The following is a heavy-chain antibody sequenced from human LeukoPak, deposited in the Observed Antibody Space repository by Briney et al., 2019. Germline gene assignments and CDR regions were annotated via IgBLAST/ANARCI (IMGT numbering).Heavy chain of an antibody. CDR2: MNPNSGNT. CDR1: GYTFASYD. V-gene: IGHV1-8*01. J-gene: IGHJ4*02. D-gene: IGHD3-10*01. CDR3: ASLRLGGSGSYYTGFDY. Sequence: ASVKVSCKASGYTFASYDINWVRQATGQGLEWMGWMNPNSGNTGYAQKFQGRVTMTRNTSISTAYMELSSLRSEDTAVYYCASLRLGGSGSYYTGFDYWGQGTLVTASS.